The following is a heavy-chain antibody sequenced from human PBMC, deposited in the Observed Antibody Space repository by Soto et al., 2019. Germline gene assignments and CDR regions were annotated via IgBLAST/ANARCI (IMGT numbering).Heavy chain of an antibody. Sequence: PGGSLRLSCAASGFAFISYTINLFRQAPGKGLQWVSSITNRGTHTYSADSVKGRFTISRDNDKNSLYLQMNNLRAEDTAIYFCARAHEVAWFDSWGLGTLVTVSS. CDR1: GFAFISYT. J-gene: IGHJ5*01. D-gene: IGHD2-15*01. V-gene: IGHV3-21*01. CDR3: ARAHEVAWFDS. CDR2: ITNRGTHT.